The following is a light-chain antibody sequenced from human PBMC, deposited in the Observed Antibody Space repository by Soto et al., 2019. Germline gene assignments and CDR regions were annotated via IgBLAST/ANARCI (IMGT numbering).Light chain of an antibody. CDR3: QAYGRTVFT. Sequence: EIVLTQSPGTLSLSPGEGATLSCRASQTISNTYLAWYQQKPGQAPRLLIYGASCRATGIPDRFSGSGSGTDFTLTISGLEPEDFAVYYCQAYGRTVFTFGPGTKVDIK. V-gene: IGKV3-20*01. J-gene: IGKJ3*01. CDR1: QTISNTY. CDR2: GAS.